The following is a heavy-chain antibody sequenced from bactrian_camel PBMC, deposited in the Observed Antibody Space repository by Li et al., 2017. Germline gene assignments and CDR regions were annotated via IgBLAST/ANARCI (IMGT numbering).Heavy chain of an antibody. CDR3: AAAPFLPCTWSVSRYDS. J-gene: IGHJ4*01. CDR2: INSGGAST. D-gene: IGHD3*01. CDR1: GFTFRSYA. V-gene: IGHV3S40*01. Sequence: QLVESGGGLVQPGGSLRLSCAASGFTFRSYAMSWVRQAPGKGLEWISAINSGGASTYYADSVRGRFTVSQDSAKKIVYLRMNRLKPEDTGMYYCAAAPFLPCTWSVSRYDSWGQGTQVTVS.